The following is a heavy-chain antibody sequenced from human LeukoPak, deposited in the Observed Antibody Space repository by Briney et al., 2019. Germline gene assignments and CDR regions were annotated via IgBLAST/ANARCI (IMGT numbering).Heavy chain of an antibody. D-gene: IGHD3-22*01. J-gene: IGHJ5*02. CDR2: IYSGGST. CDR3: ARGHDSSGYYYDWFDP. V-gene: IGHV3-53*01. CDR1: GFTVSSNY. Sequence: GGSLRLSCAASGFTVSSNYMSSVRQAPGKGLEWVSVIYSGGSTYYADSVKGRFTISRDNSKNTLYLQMNSLRAEDTAVYYCARGHDSSGYYYDWFDPWGQGTLVTVSS.